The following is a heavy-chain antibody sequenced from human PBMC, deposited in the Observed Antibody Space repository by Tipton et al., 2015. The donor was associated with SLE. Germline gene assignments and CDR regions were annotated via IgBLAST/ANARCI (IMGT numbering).Heavy chain of an antibody. CDR1: GFDFRPYE. V-gene: IGHV3-48*03. Sequence: SLRLSCTASGFDFRPYEMNWVRQAPGKGLEWVSYITSSGGARYYADSVKGRFTISRDNAKNSLYLQMNSLRAEDTAVYYCAVAARPPYYYYYMDVWGKGTTVTVSS. CDR3: AVAARPPYYYYYMDV. CDR2: ITSSGGAR. J-gene: IGHJ6*03. D-gene: IGHD6-6*01.